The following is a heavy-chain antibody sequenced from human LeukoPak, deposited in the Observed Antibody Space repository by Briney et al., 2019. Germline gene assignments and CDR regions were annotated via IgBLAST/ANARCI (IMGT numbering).Heavy chain of an antibody. CDR2: VYYSGST. V-gene: IGHV4-39*01. D-gene: IGHD1-1*01. Sequence: SETLSLTCVLSGASIRSSDYYWAWIRQPPGKGLEWIGTVYYSGSTYYNPPLKGRVTISVDTSKNSFSLKVTSLTAADTATYYCARHGNWEPFDFWGQGRLVTVSS. J-gene: IGHJ4*02. CDR1: GASIRSSDYY. CDR3: ARHGNWEPFDF.